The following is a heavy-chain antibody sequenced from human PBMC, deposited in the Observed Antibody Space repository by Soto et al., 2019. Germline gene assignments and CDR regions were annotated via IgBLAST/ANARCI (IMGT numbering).Heavy chain of an antibody. CDR2: MNPGSGDT. Sequence: ASVKFSSKASGYSFTNNDFSCLRQATGQALEWMGWMNPGSGDTGYAQKLQGRVTMTRDISIATAYMELSSLRSDDTAIYYCARMETFVALNLFDSWGQGTLVTV. CDR3: ARMETFVALNLFDS. V-gene: IGHV1-8*01. D-gene: IGHD3-16*01. CDR1: GYSFTNND. J-gene: IGHJ5*01.